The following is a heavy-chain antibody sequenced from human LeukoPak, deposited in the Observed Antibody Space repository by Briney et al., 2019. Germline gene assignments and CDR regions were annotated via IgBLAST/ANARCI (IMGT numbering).Heavy chain of an antibody. D-gene: IGHD3-22*01. CDR1: GYTFTDHY. CDR2: INPNSGGT. J-gene: IGHJ5*02. Sequence: WASVKVSCKASGYTFTDHYMHWVRQAPGQGLEWMGWINPNSGGTNYAQKFQGRVTMTRDTSISTAYMELSRLRSDDTAVYYCARRVLNYDSSGYYGGLDPWGQGTLVTVSS. V-gene: IGHV1-2*02. CDR3: ARRVLNYDSSGYYGGLDP.